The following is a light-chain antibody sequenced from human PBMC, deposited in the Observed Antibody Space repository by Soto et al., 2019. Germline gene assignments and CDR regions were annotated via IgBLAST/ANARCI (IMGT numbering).Light chain of an antibody. V-gene: IGLV1-51*01. Sequence: QSAMTKPPSVAAAPGQMVTISCNGSSSNIGGNSVSWYQQLPGTAPKLLIYDDNKRPSGIPDRFSGSKSGTSATLGITGFQTGDEADYYCGSWDSSLSAYVFGNGTKV. CDR1: SSNIGGNS. CDR3: GSWDSSLSAYV. CDR2: DDN. J-gene: IGLJ1*01.